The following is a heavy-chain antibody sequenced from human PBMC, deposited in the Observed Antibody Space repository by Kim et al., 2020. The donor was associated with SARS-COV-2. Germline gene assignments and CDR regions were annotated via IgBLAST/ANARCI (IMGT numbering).Heavy chain of an antibody. CDR2: ISYDGSNK. D-gene: IGHD3-22*01. J-gene: IGHJ4*02. V-gene: IGHV3-30-3*01. CDR3: ARVYSGYYFPIEN. CDR1: GFTFSSYA. Sequence: GGSLRLSCAASGFTFSSYAMHWVRQAPGKGLEWVAVISYDGSNKYYADSVKGRFTISRDNSKNTLYLQMNSLRAEDTAVYYCARVYSGYYFPIENWGQGTLVTVSS.